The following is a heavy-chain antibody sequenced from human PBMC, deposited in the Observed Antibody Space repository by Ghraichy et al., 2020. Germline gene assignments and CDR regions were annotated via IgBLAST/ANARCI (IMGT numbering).Heavy chain of an antibody. CDR3: ARGGTTVVTRSYYYYMDV. Sequence: GESLNISCAASGFTFSSYWMHWVRQAPGKGLVWVSRINSDGSSTRNADSVKGRFTISRDNAKNTLYLQMNSLRAEDTAVYYCARGGTTVVTRSYYYYMDVWGKGTTVTVS. V-gene: IGHV3-74*01. D-gene: IGHD4-23*01. CDR1: GFTFSSYW. CDR2: INSDGSST. J-gene: IGHJ6*03.